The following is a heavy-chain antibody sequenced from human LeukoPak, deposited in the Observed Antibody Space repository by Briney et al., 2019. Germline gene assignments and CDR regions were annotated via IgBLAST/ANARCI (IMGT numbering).Heavy chain of an antibody. CDR3: VRTQITIFGVVIIGPFDY. CDR2: INAGNGNT. CDR1: GYTFTSYA. D-gene: IGHD3-3*01. J-gene: IGHJ4*02. V-gene: IGHV1-3*01. Sequence: ASVKVSCKASGYTFTSYAMHWVRQAPGQRLEWMGWINAGNGNTKYSQKFQGRVTITRDTSASTAYMELSSLRSEDTAVYYCVRTQITIFGVVIIGPFDYWGQGTLVTVSS.